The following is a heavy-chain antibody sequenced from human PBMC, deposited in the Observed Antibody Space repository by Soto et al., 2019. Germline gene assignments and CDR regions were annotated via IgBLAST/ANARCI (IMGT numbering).Heavy chain of an antibody. CDR1: GGTFSSYT. J-gene: IGHJ4*02. CDR3: ATVVAATGGFDY. V-gene: IGHV1-69*02. D-gene: IGHD2-15*01. Sequence: QVQLVQSGAEVKKPGSSVKVSCKASGGTFSSYTISWVRQAPGQGLEWMGRIIPILGIANYAQKFQGRVTFTADKSTSTAYMELSSLRSEDTAVYYCATVVAATGGFDYWGQGTLVTVSS. CDR2: IIPILGIA.